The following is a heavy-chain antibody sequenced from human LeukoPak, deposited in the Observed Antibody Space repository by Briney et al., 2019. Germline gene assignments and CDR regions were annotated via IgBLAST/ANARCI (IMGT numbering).Heavy chain of an antibody. V-gene: IGHV1-8*01. J-gene: IGHJ3*02. Sequence: ASVNVSCKASGCTFTSYDINWVRQATAQGLEWMGWMNPNSGNTGYAQKLQSRITMTRNTSISTAYMELSSLRSEDTAVYYCARTKRGTLDAFDIWGQGTMATVS. CDR2: MNPNSGNT. CDR3: ARTKRGTLDAFDI. CDR1: GCTFTSYD. D-gene: IGHD1-1*01.